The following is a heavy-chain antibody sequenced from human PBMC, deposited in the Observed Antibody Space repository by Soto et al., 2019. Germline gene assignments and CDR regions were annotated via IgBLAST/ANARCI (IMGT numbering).Heavy chain of an antibody. Sequence: ASVKVSFKXSGYTFTSYGISWVRQAPGQGLEWMGWISAYNGNTNYAQKLQGRVTMTTDTSTSTAYMELRSLRSDDTAVYYCARDTPSTVTANFFDYWGQGTLVTVSS. J-gene: IGHJ4*02. CDR1: GYTFTSYG. D-gene: IGHD4-17*01. V-gene: IGHV1-18*04. CDR3: ARDTPSTVTANFFDY. CDR2: ISAYNGNT.